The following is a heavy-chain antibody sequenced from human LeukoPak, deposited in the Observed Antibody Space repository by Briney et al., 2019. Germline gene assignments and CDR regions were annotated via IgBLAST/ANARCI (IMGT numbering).Heavy chain of an antibody. CDR1: GLTVSSNY. V-gene: IGHV3-53*01. CDR2: IYSGGST. D-gene: IGHD3-10*01. Sequence: PGGSLRLSCAASGLTVSSNYMSWVRQAPGKGLEWVSTIYSGGSTFYADSVKGRFTISRDNSKNTLFLQMNSLRTEDTAVYYCARVIYGSGGYWSAGTYYFDYWGQGTLVTVYS. CDR3: ARVIYGSGGYWSAGTYYFDY. J-gene: IGHJ4*02.